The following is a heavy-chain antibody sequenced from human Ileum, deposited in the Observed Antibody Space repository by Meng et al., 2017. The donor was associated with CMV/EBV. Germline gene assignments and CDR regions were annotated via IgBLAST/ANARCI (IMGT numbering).Heavy chain of an antibody. D-gene: IGHD3-22*01. CDR1: GGSISSYY. J-gene: IGHJ5*02. CDR3: ARVVYYYDSSAPGRWFDP. Sequence: SETLSLTCTVSGGSISSYYWSWIRQPAGKGLEWIGRIYTSGSTNYNPSLKSRVTMSVDTSKNQFSLKLSSVTAADTAVYYCARVVYYYDSSAPGRWFDPWGQGTLVTVSS. CDR2: IYTSGST. V-gene: IGHV4-4*07.